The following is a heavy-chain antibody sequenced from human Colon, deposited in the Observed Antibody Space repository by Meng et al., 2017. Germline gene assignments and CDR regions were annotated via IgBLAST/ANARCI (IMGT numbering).Heavy chain of an antibody. Sequence: GGSLRLSCAASGFTFSSYAMSWVRQAPGKGLEWVSSIIGSGTTYYADSVKGRFTISRDNSKNTVYLQMNSLRAEDMAIYYCARNRSVAAYWGQGTRVTGYS. V-gene: IGHV3-23*01. J-gene: IGHJ4*02. CDR3: ARNRSVAAY. CDR1: GFTFSSYA. D-gene: IGHD6-19*01. CDR2: IIGSGTT.